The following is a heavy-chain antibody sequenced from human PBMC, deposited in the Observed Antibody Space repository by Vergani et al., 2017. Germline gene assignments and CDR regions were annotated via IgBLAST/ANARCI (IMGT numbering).Heavy chain of an antibody. CDR2: IYYSGST. V-gene: IGHV4-30-4*01. CDR3: ARGITMIVVVTSEGRWFDP. D-gene: IGHD3-22*01. J-gene: IGHJ5*02. Sequence: QVQLQESGPGLVKPSQTLSLTCTVSGGSISSGDYYWSWIRQPPGKGLEWIGYIYYSGSTYYNPSLKSRVTRSVDTSNNQFSLKLSSVTAADTALYYCARGITMIVVVTSEGRWFDPWGQGTLVTVSA. CDR1: GGSISSGDYY.